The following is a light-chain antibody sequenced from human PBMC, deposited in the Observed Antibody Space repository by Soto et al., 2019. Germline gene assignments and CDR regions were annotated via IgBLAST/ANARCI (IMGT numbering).Light chain of an antibody. CDR3: QKYNNWPLIT. V-gene: IGKV3-15*01. Sequence: EIVMTQSPATLSVSPGERATLSCRASQSVSSNLAWYQQKPGQAPRLLIYGASTRATGIPARFSGSGSGTEFTLTISSLQSEDFAVYYCQKYNNWPLITLGQGTRLEIK. J-gene: IGKJ5*01. CDR1: QSVSSN. CDR2: GAS.